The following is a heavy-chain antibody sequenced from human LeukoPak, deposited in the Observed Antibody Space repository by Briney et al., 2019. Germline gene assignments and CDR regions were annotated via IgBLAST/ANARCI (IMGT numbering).Heavy chain of an antibody. CDR2: INAGNGNT. CDR1: GYTFTSYA. V-gene: IGHV1-3*01. J-gene: IGHJ4*02. CDR3: ARASGSYYAFDY. Sequence: ASVKVSCNASGYTFTSYAMHWVRQAPGQRLEWMGWINAGNGNTKYSQKFQGRVTITRDTSASTAYMELSSLRSEDTAVYYCARASGSYYAFDYWGQGTLVTVSS. D-gene: IGHD3-10*01.